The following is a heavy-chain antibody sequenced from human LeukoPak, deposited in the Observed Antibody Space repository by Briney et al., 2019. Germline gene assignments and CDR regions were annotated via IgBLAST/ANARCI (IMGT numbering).Heavy chain of an antibody. CDR3: ARDRYCSGGRCYSGRFDP. D-gene: IGHD2-15*01. V-gene: IGHV4-59*01. J-gene: IGHJ5*02. CDR1: GGSMSDYY. CDR2: IHSSGTT. Sequence: SETLSLTCTVSGGSMSDYYWTWLRQPPGKGVEWIGYIHSSGTTNYNPSLKSRVTISVDTSKNQFSLKLSSVTAADTAVYYCARDRYCSGGRCYSGRFDPWGQGTLVTVSS.